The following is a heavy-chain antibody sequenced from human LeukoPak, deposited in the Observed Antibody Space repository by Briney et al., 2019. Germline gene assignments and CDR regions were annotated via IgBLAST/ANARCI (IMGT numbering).Heavy chain of an antibody. CDR2: ISSSSSYI. V-gene: IGHV3-21*01. CDR1: GFTFSSYS. D-gene: IGHD3-16*01. Sequence: GGSLRLSCAASGFTFSSYSMNWVRQAPGKGLEWVSSISSSSSYIYHADSVKGRFTISRDNAKNSLYLQMNSLRAEDTAVYYCAGGLPFDYWGQGTPVTVPS. CDR3: AGGLPFDY. J-gene: IGHJ4*02.